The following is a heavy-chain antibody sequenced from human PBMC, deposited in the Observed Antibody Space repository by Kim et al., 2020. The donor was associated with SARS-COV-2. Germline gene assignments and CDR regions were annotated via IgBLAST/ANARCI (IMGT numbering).Heavy chain of an antibody. J-gene: IGHJ4*02. CDR3: ARLVSENSAVEY. V-gene: IGHV4-39*01. CDR2: INYSGNT. CDR1: GDSISRSSNY. Sequence: SETLSLTCTVSGDSISRSSNYWGWIRQPPGKGLEWIGSINYSGNTYYNPSLKSRVTISVDTSKNQFSLKMRSVTAAGTAVYYCARLVSENSAVEYWGQGTLVTVSS.